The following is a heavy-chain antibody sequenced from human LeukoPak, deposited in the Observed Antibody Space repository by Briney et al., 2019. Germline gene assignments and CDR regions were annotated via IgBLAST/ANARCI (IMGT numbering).Heavy chain of an antibody. V-gene: IGHV4-59*01. J-gene: IGHJ4*02. D-gene: IGHD2-21*02. Sequence: SETLSLTCTVSGGSISSYYWSWIRQPPGKGLEWIGYIYYSGSTNYNPSLKSRVTISVDTSKNQFSLKLSSVTAADTAVYYCASTICGGDCYSFDYWGQGTLVTVSS. CDR3: ASTICGGDCYSFDY. CDR1: GGSISSYY. CDR2: IYYSGST.